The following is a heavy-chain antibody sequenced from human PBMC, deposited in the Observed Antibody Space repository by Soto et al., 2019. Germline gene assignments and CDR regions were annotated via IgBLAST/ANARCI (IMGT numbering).Heavy chain of an antibody. Sequence: EVQLLESGGGLVQPGGSLRLSCAASGFTFSSYAMSWVRQAAGKGLEWVSDISGSGGTTYYADSVKGRFTISRDSSKNTLYLQMNSLRAEDTAVYYCAKGRAPFLGRGMDFWGQGTTVTVSS. CDR1: GFTFSSYA. J-gene: IGHJ6*02. CDR3: AKGRAPFLGRGMDF. V-gene: IGHV3-23*01. CDR2: ISGSGGTT.